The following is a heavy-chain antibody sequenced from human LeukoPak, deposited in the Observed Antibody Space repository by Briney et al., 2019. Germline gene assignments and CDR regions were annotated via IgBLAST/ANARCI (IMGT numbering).Heavy chain of an antibody. D-gene: IGHD5-18*01. Sequence: SETLSLTCTVSGGSISSYYWSWIRQPPGKGLEWIGYIYYSGSTNYNPSLKSRVTISVDTSKNQFSLKLSSVTAADTAVYYCARREGGYSYGYWFDPWGQGTLVTVPS. CDR3: ARREGGYSYGYWFDP. J-gene: IGHJ5*02. CDR2: IYYSGST. V-gene: IGHV4-59*08. CDR1: GGSISSYY.